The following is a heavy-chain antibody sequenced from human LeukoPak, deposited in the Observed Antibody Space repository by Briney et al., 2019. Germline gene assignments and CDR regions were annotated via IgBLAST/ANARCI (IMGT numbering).Heavy chain of an antibody. Sequence: GGSLRLSCAASGFTVSSNYMSWVRQAPGKGLEWVSAISGSGGSTYYADSVKGRFTISRDNSKNTLYLQMNSLRAEDTAVYYCAKDLRGGDSLWGQGTLVTVSS. CDR3: AKDLRGGDSL. CDR1: GFTVSSNY. J-gene: IGHJ4*02. V-gene: IGHV3-23*01. CDR2: ISGSGGST. D-gene: IGHD2-21*01.